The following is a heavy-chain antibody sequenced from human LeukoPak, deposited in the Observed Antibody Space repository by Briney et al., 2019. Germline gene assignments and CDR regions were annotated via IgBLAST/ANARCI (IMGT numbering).Heavy chain of an antibody. CDR2: ISSSSSYI. J-gene: IGHJ6*02. V-gene: IGHV3-21*04. D-gene: IGHD4-17*01. CDR1: GFTFSSYS. CDR3: ARSYGDYVRLDYYYGMDV. Sequence: PGGSLRLSCAASGFTFSSYSMNWVRQAPGKGLEWVSSISSSSSYIYYADSVKGRFTISRDNAKNSLYLQMNSLRAEDTAVYYCARSYGDYVRLDYYYGMDVWGQGTTVTVSS.